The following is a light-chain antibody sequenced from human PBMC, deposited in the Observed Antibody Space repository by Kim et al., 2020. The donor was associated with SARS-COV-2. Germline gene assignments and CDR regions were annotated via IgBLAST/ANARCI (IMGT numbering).Light chain of an antibody. J-gene: IGKJ1*01. V-gene: IGKV1-39*01. Sequence: DIQMTQSPSSMSASVGDRVIITCRASQSVGDWLNWYQQKPGKAPHLLIYRTSALRGGVPPRFSGSTPGTDFTLTISSLQPEDFATYYCQQSYDFPRTFGQGTKVDIK. CDR3: QQSYDFPRT. CDR2: RTS. CDR1: QSVGDW.